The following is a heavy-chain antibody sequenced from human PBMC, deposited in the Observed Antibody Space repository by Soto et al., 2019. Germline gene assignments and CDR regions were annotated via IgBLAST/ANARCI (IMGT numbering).Heavy chain of an antibody. V-gene: IGHV4-59*01. CDR2: VYYTGST. J-gene: IGHJ4*02. Sequence: TLSLTCSVSGGSISGSYWSWIRQSPGKGLEWLGYVYYTGSTNYSPSLRSRVSISVDTSRNEFSLRLSSVTAADTAVYFCARSVAVPGAHIDYWGQGTQVTVSS. CDR3: ARSVAVPGAHIDY. D-gene: IGHD6-19*01. CDR1: GGSISGSY.